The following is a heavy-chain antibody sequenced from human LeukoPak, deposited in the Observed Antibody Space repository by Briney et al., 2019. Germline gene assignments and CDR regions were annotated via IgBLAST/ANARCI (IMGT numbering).Heavy chain of an antibody. Sequence: PSETLSLTCAVYGGSFSGYYWSWIRQPPGKGLEWIGEINHSGSTNYNPSLKSRVTISVDTSKNQFSLKLSSVTAADTAVYYCARLGYDSSGXYSIRGFDYWGQGTLVTVSS. CDR3: ARLGYDSSGXYSIRGFDY. D-gene: IGHD3-22*01. CDR1: GGSFSGYY. V-gene: IGHV4-34*01. CDR2: INHSGST. J-gene: IGHJ4*02.